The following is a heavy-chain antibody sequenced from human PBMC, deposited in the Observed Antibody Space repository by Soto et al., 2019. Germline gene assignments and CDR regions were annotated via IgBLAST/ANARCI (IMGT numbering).Heavy chain of an antibody. CDR2: IDPIDSYT. Sequence: PGESLKISCKGSGYSFTSYWISWVRQMPGKGFEWMWWIDPIDSYTNYSPSFQGHVTISADKSISTAYLQWSSLKASDTAMYYCASTVDTAMVYLGGNFDYWGQGTLVTVSS. J-gene: IGHJ4*02. CDR3: ASTVDTAMVYLGGNFDY. D-gene: IGHD5-18*01. CDR1: GYSFTSYW. V-gene: IGHV5-10-1*01.